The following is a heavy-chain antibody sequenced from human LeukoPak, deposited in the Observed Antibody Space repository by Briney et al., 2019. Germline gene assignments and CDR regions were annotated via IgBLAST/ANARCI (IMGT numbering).Heavy chain of an antibody. V-gene: IGHV4-59*01. CDR2: MSYSGSS. J-gene: IGHJ4*02. Sequence: PSETLSLTCTVSGGSISSYYWGWIRQPPGKGLEWIGYMSYSGSSSYNPSLRSRVTISVDASKKQFSLKLSSVTAADTAVYYCARDGYSDSSGYDYPPSVWGQGTLVTVSS. D-gene: IGHD3-22*01. CDR3: ARDGYSDSSGYDYPPSV. CDR1: GGSISSYY.